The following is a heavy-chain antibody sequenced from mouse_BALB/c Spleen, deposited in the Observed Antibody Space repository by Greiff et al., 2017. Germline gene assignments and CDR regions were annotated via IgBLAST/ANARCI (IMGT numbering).Heavy chain of an antibody. V-gene: IGHV5-17*02. CDR1: GFTFSSFG. J-gene: IGHJ4*01. D-gene: IGHD1-1*01. CDR2: ISSGSSTI. CDR3: ARSPYYYGSSWNYYAMDY. Sequence: EVQRVESGGGLVQPGGSRKLSCAASGFTFSSFGMHWVRQAPEKGLEWVAYISSGSSTIYYADTVKGRFTISRDNPKNTLFLQMTSLRSEDTAMYYCARSPYYYGSSWNYYAMDYWGQGTSVTVSS.